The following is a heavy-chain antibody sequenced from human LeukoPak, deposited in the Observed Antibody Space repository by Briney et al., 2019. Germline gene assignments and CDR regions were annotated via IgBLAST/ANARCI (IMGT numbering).Heavy chain of an antibody. CDR2: IIPILGKA. CDR3: AGSLSGYYDSSGYYLY. CDR1: GGTFSSYA. Sequence: SVKVSCKASGGTFSSYAISWVRQAPGQGLEWMGRIIPILGKANYAQKFQGRVTITADKSTSTAYMELSSLRSEDTAVYYCAGSLSGYYDSSGYYLYWGQGTLVTVSS. V-gene: IGHV1-69*04. J-gene: IGHJ4*02. D-gene: IGHD3-22*01.